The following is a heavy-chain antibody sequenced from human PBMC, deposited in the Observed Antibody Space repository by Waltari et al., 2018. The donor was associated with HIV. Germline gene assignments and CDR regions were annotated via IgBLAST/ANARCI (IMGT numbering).Heavy chain of an antibody. V-gene: IGHV4-39*01. D-gene: IGHD2-21*02. CDR3: ARRAVVVTAKGPFDP. CDR2: ISYSGST. Sequence: QLQLQESGPGLVKPSETLSLTCTVSGDSISSSSYYWGWIRQPPGKGREWIGSISYSGSTYYNPSLKSRVTISVDTSKNQFSLKLSSVTAADTAVYYCARRAVVVTAKGPFDPWGQGTLVTVSS. CDR1: GDSISSSSYY. J-gene: IGHJ5*02.